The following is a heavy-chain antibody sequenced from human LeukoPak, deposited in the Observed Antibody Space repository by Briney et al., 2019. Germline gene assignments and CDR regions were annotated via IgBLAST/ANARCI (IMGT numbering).Heavy chain of an antibody. CDR3: ARRIRSGPRDYCFDY. CDR2: IYYSGST. Sequence: TSETLSLTCTVSGGSISSGGYYWSWIRQHPGKGLEWIGYIYYSGSTYYNPSLKSRVTISVDTSKNQFSLKLSSVTAADTAVYYCARRIRSGPRDYCFDYWGQGTLVTVSS. J-gene: IGHJ4*02. CDR1: GGSISSGGYY. V-gene: IGHV4-31*03. D-gene: IGHD2-15*01.